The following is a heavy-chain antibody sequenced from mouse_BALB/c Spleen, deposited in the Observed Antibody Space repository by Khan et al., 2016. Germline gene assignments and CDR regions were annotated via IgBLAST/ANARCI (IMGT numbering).Heavy chain of an antibody. Sequence: EVQLQESGPGLVKPSQSLSLTCTVTGYSITSDYAWNWIRQFPGNKLEWMGNISYSGSTRYNPSLKSRISITRDTSKTQYFLQLNSVTTEDTATYYCARTLLRLYYFDYWGQGTTPTVSS. J-gene: IGHJ2*01. CDR2: ISYSGST. D-gene: IGHD1-2*01. CDR3: ARTLLRLYYFDY. V-gene: IGHV3-2*02. CDR1: GYSITSDYA.